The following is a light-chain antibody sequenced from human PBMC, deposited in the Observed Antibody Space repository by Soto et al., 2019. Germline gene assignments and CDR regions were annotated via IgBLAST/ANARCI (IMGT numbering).Light chain of an antibody. CDR1: SSDVGSSNL. Sequence: QSALTQPASVSGSPGQSITISCSGTSSDVGSSNLVSWYQQHPGKAPKLIIFEGDRRPSGVSGRFSGSKSGNTASLTISGLQAEDEADYYCCSFARSSTFYVCGTGTKVTVL. J-gene: IGLJ1*01. CDR3: CSFARSSTFYV. CDR2: EGD. V-gene: IGLV2-23*01.